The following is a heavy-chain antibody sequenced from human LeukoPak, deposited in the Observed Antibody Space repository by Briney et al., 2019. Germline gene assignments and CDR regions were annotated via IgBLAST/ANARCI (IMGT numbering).Heavy chain of an antibody. V-gene: IGHV3-30*18. CDR1: GFTFRTYG. CDR2: IAYDGSNK. J-gene: IGHJ4*02. Sequence: GGSLRLSCVASGFTFRTYGMHWVRQAPGKGLEWVAVIAYDGSNKYYADSVKGRSTISRDNSKNTLYLQMNSLRAEDTAVYYCAKSAFGHSSNWYYFDYWGQGTLVTVSS. CDR3: AKSAFGHSSNWYYFDY. D-gene: IGHD6-13*01.